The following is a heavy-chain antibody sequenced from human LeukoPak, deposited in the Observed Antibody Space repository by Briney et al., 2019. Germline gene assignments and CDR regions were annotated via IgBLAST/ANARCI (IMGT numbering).Heavy chain of an antibody. V-gene: IGHV3-23*01. CDR1: GITLGNYG. J-gene: IGHJ4*02. CDR2: ISDSGGRT. D-gene: IGHD3-22*01. Sequence: GGSLRLSCAVSGITLGNYGMSWVRQAPGKGLEWVAGISDSGGRTNYADSVKGRFTISRDNPKNTLYLQMNSLRAEDTAVYFCAKRGVVIRVILVGFHKEAYYFDSWGQGALVTVSS. CDR3: AKRGVVIRVILVGFHKEAYYFDS.